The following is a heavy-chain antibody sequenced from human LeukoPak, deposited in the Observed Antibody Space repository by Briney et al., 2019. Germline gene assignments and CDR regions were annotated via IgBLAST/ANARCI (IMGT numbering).Heavy chain of an antibody. CDR2: IYHSGST. Sequence: PSETLSLTCTVSGYSISSGYYWGWIRQPPGKGLEWIGSIYHSGSTYYNPSLKSRVTISVDTSKNQFSLKLSSVTAADTAEYYCARLSQFGVLRFSYYMDVWGKGTTVTVSS. CDR1: GYSISSGYY. CDR3: ARLSQFGVLRFSYYMDV. D-gene: IGHD3-3*01. J-gene: IGHJ6*03. V-gene: IGHV4-38-2*02.